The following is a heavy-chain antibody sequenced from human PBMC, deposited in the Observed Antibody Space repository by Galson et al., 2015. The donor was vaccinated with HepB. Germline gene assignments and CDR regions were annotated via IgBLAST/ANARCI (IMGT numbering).Heavy chain of an antibody. CDR2: IIPIFGTA. CDR3: ARGYSYGPQPGYYYYYYGMDV. Sequence: SVKVSCKASGGTFSSYAISWVRQAPGQGLEWMGGIIPIFGTANYAQKFQGRVTITADESTSTAYMELSSLRSEDTAVYYCARGYSYGPQPGYYYYYYGMDVWGQGTTVTVSS. J-gene: IGHJ6*02. V-gene: IGHV1-69*13. D-gene: IGHD5-18*01. CDR1: GGTFSSYA.